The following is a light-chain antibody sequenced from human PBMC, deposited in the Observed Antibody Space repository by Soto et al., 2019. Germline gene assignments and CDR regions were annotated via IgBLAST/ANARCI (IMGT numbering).Light chain of an antibody. CDR1: QGISSA. CDR3: QQANSFPIT. V-gene: IGKV1-13*02. CDR2: DAS. Sequence: AIQLTQSPCSLSASVGARVTVTCRASQGISSALAWYQQKPGTAPNLLIYDASSLERGVPSRFSGSGSGTDFTLTISSLQPEDFATYYCQQANSFPITFGQGTRLEIK. J-gene: IGKJ5*01.